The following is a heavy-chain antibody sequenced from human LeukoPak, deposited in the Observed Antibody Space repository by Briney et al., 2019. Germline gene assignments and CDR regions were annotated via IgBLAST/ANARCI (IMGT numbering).Heavy chain of an antibody. D-gene: IGHD3-3*01. J-gene: IGHJ5*02. CDR3: ARGNDFWSGYYA. CDR2: IYYSGST. CDR1: GGSISSHY. V-gene: IGHV4-59*11. Sequence: SETLSLTCTVSGGSISSHYWSWVRQPPGEGLEWIGYIYYSGSTNYNPSLKSRVTTSVDTSKNQFSLKLSSVTAADTAVYYCARGNDFWSGYYAWGQGTLVTVSS.